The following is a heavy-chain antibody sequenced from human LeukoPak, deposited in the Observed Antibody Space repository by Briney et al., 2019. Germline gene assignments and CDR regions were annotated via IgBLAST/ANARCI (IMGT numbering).Heavy chain of an antibody. Sequence: PGGSLRLSCAASGFAFSSYAMSWVRQAPGKGLEWVSAISGSGGTTCYADSVKGRFTISRDNSKNTLYLQMNSLRAEDTAVHYCAKASHYGSGTYLYFDYWGQGTLVTVSS. J-gene: IGHJ4*02. D-gene: IGHD3-10*01. CDR1: GFAFSSYA. CDR2: ISGSGGTT. CDR3: AKASHYGSGTYLYFDY. V-gene: IGHV3-23*01.